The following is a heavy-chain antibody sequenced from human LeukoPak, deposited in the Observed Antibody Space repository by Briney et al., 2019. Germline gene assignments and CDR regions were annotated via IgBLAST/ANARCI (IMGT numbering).Heavy chain of an antibody. J-gene: IGHJ4*02. CDR3: ATVSPLYSTKMFDY. CDR2: ISSSGSTI. CDR1: GFTFSSYE. Sequence: GGSLSLSCAASGFTFSSYEMNWVRQAPGKGLEWVSYISSSGSTIYYADSVKGRFTISRDNAKNSLYLQMNSLRAEDTAVYYCATVSPLYSTKMFDYWGQGTLVTVSS. V-gene: IGHV3-48*03. D-gene: IGHD6-13*01.